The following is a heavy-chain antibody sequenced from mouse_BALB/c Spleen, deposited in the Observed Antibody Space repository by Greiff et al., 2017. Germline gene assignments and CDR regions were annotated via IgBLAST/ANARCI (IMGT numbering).Heavy chain of an antibody. V-gene: IGHV1-67*01. J-gene: IGHJ4*01. Sequence: QVQLKQSGPELVRPGVSVKISCKGSGYTFTDYAMHWVKQSHAKSLEWIGVISTYYGNTNYNQKFKGKATMTVDKSSSTAYMELARLTSEDSAIYYCARGGDYWGQGTSVTVSS. CDR2: ISTYYGNT. CDR1: GYTFTDYA. CDR3: ARGGDY.